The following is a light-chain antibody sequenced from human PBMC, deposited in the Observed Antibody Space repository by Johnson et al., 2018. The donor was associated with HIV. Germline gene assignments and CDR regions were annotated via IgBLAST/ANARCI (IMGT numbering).Light chain of an antibody. J-gene: IGLJ1*01. CDR1: NSNIGNNY. CDR3: ETWDSSLSGV. CDR2: ENN. V-gene: IGLV1-51*02. Sequence: QSVLTQPPSVSAAPGQKVTISCSGSNSNIGNNYVSWYQQLPGTAPKLLIYENNKRPSGIPDRFPGSKSGTSATLAITGLQTGDEADYYCETWDSSLSGVFGTGTTVTVL.